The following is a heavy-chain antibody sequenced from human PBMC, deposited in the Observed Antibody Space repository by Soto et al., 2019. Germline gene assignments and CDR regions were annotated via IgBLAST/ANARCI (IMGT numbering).Heavy chain of an antibody. V-gene: IGHV1-46*01. CDR3: ARAYRAPGSSPGTPLFVRYYYYGMDV. Sequence: ASVKVSCKASGYTFTSYYMHWVRQAPGQGLEWMGIINPSGGSTSYAQKFQGRVTMTRDTSTSTVYMELSSLRSEDTAVYYCARAYRAPGSSPGTPLFVRYYYYGMDVWGQGTTVTVSS. CDR1: GYTFTSYY. D-gene: IGHD2-21*01. CDR2: INPSGGST. J-gene: IGHJ6*02.